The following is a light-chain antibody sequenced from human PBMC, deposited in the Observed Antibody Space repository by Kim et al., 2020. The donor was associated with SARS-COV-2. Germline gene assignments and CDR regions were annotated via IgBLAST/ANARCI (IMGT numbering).Light chain of an antibody. CDR1: SGDIGAYNY. V-gene: IGLV2-8*01. CDR3: SSHAGSSV. Sequence: PGQSVTISCTGTSGDIGAYNYVSWYQQHRGKAPKLMIYEVSKRPSGVPDRFSGSKSGNTASLTVSGLQADDEADYYCSSHAGSSVFGTGTKVTVL. CDR2: EVS. J-gene: IGLJ1*01.